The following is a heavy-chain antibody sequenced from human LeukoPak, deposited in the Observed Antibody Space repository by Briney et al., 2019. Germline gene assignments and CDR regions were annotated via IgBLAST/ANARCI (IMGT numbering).Heavy chain of an antibody. J-gene: IGHJ4*02. D-gene: IGHD6-19*01. CDR3: AKGCVSVAYLNYFDS. Sequence: PGRSLRVSCAASGFTFSSYGMHWVRQAPGKGLEWVAVISYDGNDKYYADSVEGRFTISRDNSKNTLYLQMNSLRSEDTAVYYCAKGCVSVAYLNYFDSWGQGTLVTVSS. CDR1: GFTFSSYG. CDR2: ISYDGNDK. V-gene: IGHV3-30*18.